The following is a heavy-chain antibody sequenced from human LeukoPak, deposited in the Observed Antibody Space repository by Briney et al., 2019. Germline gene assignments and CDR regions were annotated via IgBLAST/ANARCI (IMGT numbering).Heavy chain of an antibody. CDR2: IKQGGSEK. Sequence: GGSLRLSCAASGFTFSSYWMSWVRQAPGKGLEWVANIKQGGSEKYYVDSVKGRFTISRDNAKNSLYLQMNSLRAEDTAVYYSSLEGSSWYRYFQHWGQGTLVTVSS. J-gene: IGHJ1*01. V-gene: IGHV3-7*05. CDR1: GFTFSSYW. CDR3: SLEGSSWYRYFQH. D-gene: IGHD6-13*01.